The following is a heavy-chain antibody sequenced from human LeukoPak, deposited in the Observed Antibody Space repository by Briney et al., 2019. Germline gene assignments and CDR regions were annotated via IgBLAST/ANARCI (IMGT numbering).Heavy chain of an antibody. CDR1: GGSFSGYY. J-gene: IGHJ4*02. CDR3: ARGKVGSSSDLDY. CDR2: INHSGST. V-gene: IGHV4-34*01. D-gene: IGHD6-13*01. Sequence: SETLSLTCAVYGGSFSGYYWSWIRQPPGKGLEWIGEINHSGSTNYNPSLKSRVTISVDTSKNQFSLKLSSVTAADTAMYYCARGKVGSSSDLDYWGQGTLVAVSS.